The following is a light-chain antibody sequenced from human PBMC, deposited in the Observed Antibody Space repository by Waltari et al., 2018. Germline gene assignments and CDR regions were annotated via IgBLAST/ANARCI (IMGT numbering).Light chain of an antibody. CDR3: SSYAGSKFWV. CDR1: SSDVGGYNY. CDR2: EVS. Sequence: QSALTQPPSASGSPGQSVTISCTGTSSDVGGYNYVSWFQQRPGKAPKVMIYEVSKRPSGVPDRFSCSKSGNTASLIVSGLQAEDDADYYCSSYAGSKFWVFGGGTKLTVL. V-gene: IGLV2-8*01. J-gene: IGLJ3*02.